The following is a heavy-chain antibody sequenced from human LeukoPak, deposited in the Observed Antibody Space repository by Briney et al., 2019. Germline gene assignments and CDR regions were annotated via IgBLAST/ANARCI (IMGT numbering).Heavy chain of an antibody. Sequence: PGGSLRLSCAASGFTFSSHTMNWVRQAPGKGLEWVSSINSSSIFIYYADSVKGLFTISRDNAKNSLYLQMNSLRVDDTAVYYCARDIIRGYLDQWGQGTLVTAS. V-gene: IGHV3-21*01. CDR3: ARDIIRGYLDQ. D-gene: IGHD2-15*01. CDR2: INSSSIFI. CDR1: GFTFSSHT. J-gene: IGHJ4*02.